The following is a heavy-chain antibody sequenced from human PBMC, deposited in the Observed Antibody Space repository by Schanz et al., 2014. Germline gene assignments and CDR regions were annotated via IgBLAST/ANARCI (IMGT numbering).Heavy chain of an antibody. D-gene: IGHD6-19*01. CDR1: GFTFSSYN. Sequence: VQLVESGGGLVRPGDSLRLSCAASGFTFSSYNINWVRQAPGKGLEWVSIVSHDGFTKHYADSVRGRFTLSRDNSKNTVYLQMNSLRAEDTALYFCATDYSGGGCHIWGQGTMVTVSS. CDR3: ATDYSGGGCHI. V-gene: IGHV3-30*03. J-gene: IGHJ3*02. CDR2: VSHDGFTK.